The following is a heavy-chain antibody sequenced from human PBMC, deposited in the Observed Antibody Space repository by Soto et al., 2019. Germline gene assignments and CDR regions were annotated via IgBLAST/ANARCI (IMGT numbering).Heavy chain of an antibody. Sequence: QVQLVQSGAEAKKPGSSVKVSCKTSGGTFSSYAISWVRQAPGQGLEWMGGIVPLFRTTNYAQKFQGRVTITADTSTDTVYMGLRGLRSGDTAVYYCARGGYSSTWSNLLDRSGLDVWGQGTTVTVSS. D-gene: IGHD6-13*01. V-gene: IGHV1-69*06. CDR1: GGTFSSYA. J-gene: IGHJ6*02. CDR3: ARGGYSSTWSNLLDRSGLDV. CDR2: IVPLFRTT.